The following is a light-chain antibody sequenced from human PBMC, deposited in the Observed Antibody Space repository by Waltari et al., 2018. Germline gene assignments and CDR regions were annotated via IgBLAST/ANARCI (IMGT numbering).Light chain of an antibody. Sequence: QSALTQPPSPSGSPGHSVTFPCTGTSSDVGCSNDVSWYQQHPGKAPKLMIYEVSKRPSGVPDRFSGSKSGNTASLTVSGLQAEDEADYYCSSYAGSNNWVFGGGTKLTVL. J-gene: IGLJ3*02. CDR1: SSDVGCSND. CDR2: EVS. CDR3: SSYAGSNNWV. V-gene: IGLV2-8*01.